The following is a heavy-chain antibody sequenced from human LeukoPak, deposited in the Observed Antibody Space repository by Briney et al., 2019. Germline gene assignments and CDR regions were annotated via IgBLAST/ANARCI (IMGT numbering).Heavy chain of an antibody. CDR3: ARAQGLVVSHYYYYYGMDV. CDR1: GGTFSGYA. J-gene: IGHJ6*02. CDR2: IIPIFGTA. V-gene: IGHV1-69*13. Sequence: SVKVSCKASGGTFSGYAISWVRQAPGQGLEWMGGIIPIFGTANYAQKFQGRVTITADESTSTAYMELSSLRSEDTAVYYCARAQGLVVSHYYYYYGMDVWGQGTTVTVSS. D-gene: IGHD2-15*01.